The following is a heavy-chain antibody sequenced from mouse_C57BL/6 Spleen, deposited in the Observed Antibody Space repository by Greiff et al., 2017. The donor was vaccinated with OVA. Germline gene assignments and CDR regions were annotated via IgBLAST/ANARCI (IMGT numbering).Heavy chain of an antibody. J-gene: IGHJ1*03. CDR1: GYTFTSYW. CDR2: IHPNSGST. Sequence: QVQLQQSGAELVKPGASVKLSCKASGYTFTSYWMHWVKQRPGQGLEWIGMIHPNSGSTNYNEKFKSKATLTVDKSSSTAYMQLSSLTSEDSAVYYCARGYYGSSYVDWYFDVWGTGTTVTVSS. D-gene: IGHD1-1*01. CDR3: ARGYYGSSYVDWYFDV. V-gene: IGHV1-64*01.